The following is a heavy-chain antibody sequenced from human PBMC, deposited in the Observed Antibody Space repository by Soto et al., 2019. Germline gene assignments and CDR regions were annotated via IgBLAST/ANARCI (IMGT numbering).Heavy chain of an antibody. J-gene: IGHJ4*02. CDR2: IYYSGST. Sequence: QLQLQESGPGLVKPSETLSLTCTVSGGSISSSSYYWGWIRQPPGKGLEWIGSIYYSGSTYYNPSPKSGVTISVDTSKNQLCLKLSSVTAADWAVYYCERHGAPRWLQCYFDYRGKGTLLTVSS. CDR1: GGSISSSSYY. V-gene: IGHV4-39*01. D-gene: IGHD5-12*01. CDR3: ERHGAPRWLQCYFDY.